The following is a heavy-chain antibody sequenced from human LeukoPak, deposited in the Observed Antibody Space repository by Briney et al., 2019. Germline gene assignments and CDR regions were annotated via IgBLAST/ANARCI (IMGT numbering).Heavy chain of an antibody. CDR2: INPNSGGT. D-gene: IGHD5-18*01. V-gene: IGHV1-2*02. Sequence: ASVKVSCKASGYTFTGYYMHWVRQAPGQGLEWMGWINPNSGGTNYAQEFQGRVTMTRDTSISTAYMELSRLRSDDTAVYYCARIGVQLWVDTPDYWGQGTLVTVSS. J-gene: IGHJ4*02. CDR1: GYTFTGYY. CDR3: ARIGVQLWVDTPDY.